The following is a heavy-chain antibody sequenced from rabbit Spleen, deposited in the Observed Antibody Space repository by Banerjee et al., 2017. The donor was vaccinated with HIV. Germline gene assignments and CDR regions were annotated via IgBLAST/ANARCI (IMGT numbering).Heavy chain of an antibody. Sequence: QSLQESGGDLVKPGASLTLTCTASGVSFSYSSYRCWVRQAPGKGLEWIACIDAGASGFAYFATWAKGRFTISKTSSTTVTLQMTRLTAADTATYFCARDTSSSFSSYGMDLWGPGTLVTVS. CDR3: ARDTSSSFSSYGMDL. D-gene: IGHD1-1*01. CDR2: IDAGASGFA. V-gene: IGHV1S40*01. J-gene: IGHJ6*01. CDR1: GVSFSYSSY.